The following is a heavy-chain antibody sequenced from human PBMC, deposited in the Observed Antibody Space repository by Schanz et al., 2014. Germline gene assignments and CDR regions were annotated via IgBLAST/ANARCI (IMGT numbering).Heavy chain of an antibody. D-gene: IGHD2-2*01. V-gene: IGHV1-69*02. CDR1: RSTFSSYT. Sequence: QVQLVQSGAEVKKPGSSVKVSCKASRSTFSSYTISWVRQARGQGLEWVGRFIPILDVGNYAQQFQGRVTFTADKSTSTAYMELSSLRYEDTSLYYCARGTMPGTFDIWGQGTMVNASS. CDR3: ARGTMPGTFDI. J-gene: IGHJ3*02. CDR2: FIPILDVG.